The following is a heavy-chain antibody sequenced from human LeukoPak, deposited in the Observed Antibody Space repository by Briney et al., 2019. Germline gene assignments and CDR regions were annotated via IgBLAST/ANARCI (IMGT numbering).Heavy chain of an antibody. D-gene: IGHD5-24*01. V-gene: IGHV3-21*01. CDR2: ISSSSSYI. CDR1: GFTFSSYS. CDR3: ARDRGMATMEAIDY. J-gene: IGHJ4*02. Sequence: GRSLRLSCAASGFTFSSYSMNWVRQAPGKGLEWVSSISSSSSYIYYADSVKGRFTISRDNAKNSLYLQMNSLRAEDTAVYYCARDRGMATMEAIDYWGQGTLVTVSS.